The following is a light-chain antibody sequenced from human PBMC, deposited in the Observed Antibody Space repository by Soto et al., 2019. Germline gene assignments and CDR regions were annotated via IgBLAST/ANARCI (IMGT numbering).Light chain of an antibody. V-gene: IGLV2-14*01. CDR3: SSYTSSSTV. Sequence: SALTRPASVSGAAGQAITISCTGTSSDVGGYNYVSWYQQHPGKAPKLMIYDVSNRPSGVSNRFSGSKSGNTASLTISGLQAEDEADYYCSSYTSSSTVFGTGTKVTVL. J-gene: IGLJ1*01. CDR1: SSDVGGYNY. CDR2: DVS.